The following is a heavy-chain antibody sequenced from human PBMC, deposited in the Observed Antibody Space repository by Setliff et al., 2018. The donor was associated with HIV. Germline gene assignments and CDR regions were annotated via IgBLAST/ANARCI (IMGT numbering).Heavy chain of an antibody. CDR1: GDTFSNYA. CDR2: IIPIFDTT. Sequence: SVKVSCKASGDTFSNYAFSWVRQAPGQGLEWMGRIIPIFDTTNYAQKFQGRVTITADKSTGTAYMDLNRLTSDDTAMYYCARGHSSSTNWFFDLWGRGTLVTVSS. V-gene: IGHV1-69*06. CDR3: ARGHSSSTNWFFDL. J-gene: IGHJ2*01. D-gene: IGHD6-6*01.